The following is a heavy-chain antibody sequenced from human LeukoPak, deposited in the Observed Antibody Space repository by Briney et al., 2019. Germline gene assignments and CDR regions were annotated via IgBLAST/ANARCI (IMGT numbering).Heavy chain of an antibody. Sequence: PGGSLRLSCAASGFTFSSYGMHWVRQAPGKGLEWVAVIWYDGSNKHYADSVKGRFTISRDNSKNTLYLQMNSLRAEDTAVYYCAKEGPIAAAGTPFDYWGQGTLVTVSS. CDR1: GFTFSSYG. CDR2: IWYDGSNK. V-gene: IGHV3-33*06. CDR3: AKEGPIAAAGTPFDY. J-gene: IGHJ4*02. D-gene: IGHD6-13*01.